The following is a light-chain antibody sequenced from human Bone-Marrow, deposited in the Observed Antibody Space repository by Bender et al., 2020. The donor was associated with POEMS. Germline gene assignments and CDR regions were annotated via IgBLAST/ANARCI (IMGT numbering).Light chain of an antibody. J-gene: IGLJ2*01. V-gene: IGLV3-1*01. CDR1: KLGDKY. CDR3: QSWGSNTAV. CDR2: QDT. Sequence: SYELTQPPSVSVSPGQTASITCSGDKLGDKYVCWYQQKPGQSPVVVIYQDTKRPSGIPERFSGSTSGNTASLTISGTQTMDEADYYCQSWGSNTAVFGGGTKLTVL.